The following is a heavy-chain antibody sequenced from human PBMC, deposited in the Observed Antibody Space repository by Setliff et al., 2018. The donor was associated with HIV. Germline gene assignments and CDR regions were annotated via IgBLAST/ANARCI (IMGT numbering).Heavy chain of an antibody. CDR2: ISAYNGNT. Sequence: ASVKVSCKASGDTNPSDAISWVRQAPGQGLERMGWISAYNGNTNYAQKLQGRVTMTTDTSTSTAYMELRSLRSDDTAVYYCAKDHGPPDSNFWIDPLYMDVWGKGTTVTVSS. CDR3: AKDHGPPDSNFWIDPLYMDV. V-gene: IGHV1-18*01. CDR1: GDTNPSDA. J-gene: IGHJ6*03. D-gene: IGHD3-3*01.